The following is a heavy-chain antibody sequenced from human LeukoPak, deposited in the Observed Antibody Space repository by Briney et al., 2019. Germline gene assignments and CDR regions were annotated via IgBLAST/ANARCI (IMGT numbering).Heavy chain of an antibody. Sequence: PSETLSLTCTVSGGSISSYYWSWIRQPPGKGLEWIGYIYYSGSTYYNPSLKSRVTISVDTSKNQFSLKLSSVTAADTAVYYCARGLGEITFGGVIFDYWGQGTLVTVSS. CDR3: ARGLGEITFGGVIFDY. J-gene: IGHJ4*02. V-gene: IGHV4-59*12. CDR1: GGSISSYY. D-gene: IGHD3-16*01. CDR2: IYYSGST.